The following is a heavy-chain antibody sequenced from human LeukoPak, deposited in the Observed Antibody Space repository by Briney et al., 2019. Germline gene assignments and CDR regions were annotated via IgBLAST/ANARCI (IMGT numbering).Heavy chain of an antibody. CDR3: VKVFDTSGYDPFDY. D-gene: IGHD5-12*01. CDR1: GFTFSSYS. Sequence: GGSLRLSCAASGFTFSSYSMNWVRQAPGKGLEWVSSISSSSSYIYYADSVKGRFTISRDNSRKTLYMQMNSLGAEDTAVYYCVKVFDTSGYDPFDYWGQGTLVTVSS. J-gene: IGHJ4*02. CDR2: ISSSSSYI. V-gene: IGHV3-21*04.